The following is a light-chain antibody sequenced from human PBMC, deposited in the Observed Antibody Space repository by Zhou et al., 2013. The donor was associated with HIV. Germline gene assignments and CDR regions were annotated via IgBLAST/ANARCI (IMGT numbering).Light chain of an antibody. CDR1: QSVSSGY. CDR2: GAS. V-gene: IGKV3-20*01. Sequence: EIVLTQSPGTLSLSPGERATLSCRASQSVSSGYLAWYLQKPGQVPRLLIYGASSRATGIPDRFSGNGSETDFTLTISRLEPEDFAVYYCQQYDNSPGTFGQGTNLEIK. CDR3: QQYDNSPGT. J-gene: IGKJ2*01.